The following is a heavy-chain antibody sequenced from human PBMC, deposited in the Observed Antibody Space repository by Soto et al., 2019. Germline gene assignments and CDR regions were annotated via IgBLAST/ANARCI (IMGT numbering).Heavy chain of an antibody. D-gene: IGHD2-21*02. CDR2: IYYSGST. J-gene: IGHJ6*02. V-gene: IGHV4-61*01. CDR3: ASTYCGGDCYIYYYYGMDV. CDR1: GRSVSSGSYY. Sequence: SETLSLTCTVSGRSVSSGSYYWGWIRQPPGKGLEWIGYIYYSGSTNYHPTLKSRVTISVDTSKHQFSLQLTSVTAADTDVYYCASTYCGGDCYIYYYYGMDVWGQGTTVTVSS.